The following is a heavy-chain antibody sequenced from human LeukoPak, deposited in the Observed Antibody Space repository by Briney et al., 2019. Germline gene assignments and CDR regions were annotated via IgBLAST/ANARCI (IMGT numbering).Heavy chain of an antibody. CDR3: AKTLSSGWSGKYYFDY. J-gene: IGHJ4*02. CDR2: IRGNGENT. D-gene: IGHD6-19*01. Sequence: PGGSLRLSCAASEFTFSTYAISWVRQAPGKGLEWVSGIRGNGENTYYADSVKGRFTIYRDNSKSRLSLQMNSLRAEDTGVYYCAKTLSSGWSGKYYFDYWGQGTLVSVSS. V-gene: IGHV3-23*01. CDR1: EFTFSTYA.